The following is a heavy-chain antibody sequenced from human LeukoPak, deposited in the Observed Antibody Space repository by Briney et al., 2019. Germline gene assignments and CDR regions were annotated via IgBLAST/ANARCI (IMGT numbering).Heavy chain of an antibody. V-gene: IGHV3-11*06. CDR1: GFSFSDYY. J-gene: IGHJ4*02. CDR3: ARYSLAAAGIDY. CDR2: ISSSSSYI. D-gene: IGHD6-13*01. Sequence: GGSLRLSCTASGFSFSDYYMSWIRQAPGKGLEWVSSISSSSSYIYYADSVKGRFTISRDNAKNSLHLQMNSLRAEDTAVYYCARYSLAAAGIDYWGQGTLVTVSS.